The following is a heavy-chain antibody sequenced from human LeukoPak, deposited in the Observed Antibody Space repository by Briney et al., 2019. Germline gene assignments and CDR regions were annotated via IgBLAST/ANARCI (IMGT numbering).Heavy chain of an antibody. Sequence: GESLKISCKGSGYSFTSYWIGWVRQMPGKGLEWMGIIYPGDSDTRYSPSFQGQVTNSADKSISTAYLQWSSLKASDTAMYYCATASPTSYCGGDCYRDYWGQGTLVTVSS. D-gene: IGHD2-21*02. J-gene: IGHJ4*02. CDR2: IYPGDSDT. CDR1: GYSFTSYW. CDR3: ATASPTSYCGGDCYRDY. V-gene: IGHV5-51*01.